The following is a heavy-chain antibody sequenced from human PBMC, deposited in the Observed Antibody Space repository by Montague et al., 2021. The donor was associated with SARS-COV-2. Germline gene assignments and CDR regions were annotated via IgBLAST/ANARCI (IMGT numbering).Heavy chain of an antibody. CDR1: GNSLSNSRYF. CDR2: FYFGGKF. J-gene: IGHJ4*02. D-gene: IGHD6-19*01. CDR3: ARHSGGSEVAGLDY. Sequence: SETPSLTCSVSGNSLSNSRYFWGWIRQPPRKGLEWIGSFYFGGKFLYNSSLESRVTISVDTSKNQFSLQLSSVTASDTAVYYCARHSGGSEVAGLDYWGQGILVTVSS. V-gene: IGHV4-39*01.